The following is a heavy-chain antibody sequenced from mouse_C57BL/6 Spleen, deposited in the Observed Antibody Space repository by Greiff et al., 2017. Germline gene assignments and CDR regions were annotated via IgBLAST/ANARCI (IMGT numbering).Heavy chain of an antibody. CDR1: GYAFTNYL. CDR3: ARSDYGSRAMDY. CDR2: INPGSGGT. Sequence: QVQLKESGAELVRPGTSVKVSCKASGYAFTNYLIEWVKQRPGQGLEWIGVINPGSGGTNYNEKFKGKATLTADKSSSTAYMQLSSLTSEDSAVYFCARSDYGSRAMDYWGQGTSVTVSS. J-gene: IGHJ4*01. V-gene: IGHV1-54*01. D-gene: IGHD1-1*01.